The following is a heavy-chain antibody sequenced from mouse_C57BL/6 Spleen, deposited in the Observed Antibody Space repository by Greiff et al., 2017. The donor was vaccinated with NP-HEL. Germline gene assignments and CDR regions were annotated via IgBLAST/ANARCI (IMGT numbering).Heavy chain of an antibody. CDR2: IHPNSGST. CDR1: GYTFTSYW. CDR3: ARSDYYGTEAY. Sequence: QVQLQQPGAELVKPGASVKLSCKASGYTFTSYWMHWVKQRPGQGLEWIGMIHPNSGSTNYNEKFKSKATLTVDKSSSTAYMQLSSLTSVDSAVYYCARSDYYGTEAYWGQGTLVTVSA. J-gene: IGHJ3*01. V-gene: IGHV1-64*01. D-gene: IGHD1-1*01.